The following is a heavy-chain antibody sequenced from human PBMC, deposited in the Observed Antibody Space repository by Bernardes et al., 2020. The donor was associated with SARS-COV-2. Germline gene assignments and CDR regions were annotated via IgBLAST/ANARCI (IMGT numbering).Heavy chain of an antibody. J-gene: IGHJ4*02. D-gene: IGHD5-18*01. CDR1: GFTFSSYA. CDR2: ISGSGGST. CDR3: AKDPIQLWITEYYFDF. V-gene: IGHV3-23*01. Sequence: GGSLRLSCAASGFTFSSYAMSWVRQAPGKGLEWVSAISGSGGSTYYADSVKGRFTISRDNSKNTLYLQMNSLRAEDTAVYYCAKDPIQLWITEYYFDFWGQGTLVTVSS.